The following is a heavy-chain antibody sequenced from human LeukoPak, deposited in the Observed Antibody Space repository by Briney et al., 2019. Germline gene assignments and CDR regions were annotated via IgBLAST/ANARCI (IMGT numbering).Heavy chain of an antibody. CDR2: INPNNGGT. J-gene: IGHJ5*02. D-gene: IGHD2-21*01. CDR1: GYSFTDYY. Sequence: ASVKVSCKTSGYSFTDYYMHWVRQAPGQGLEWMGWINPNNGGTSSAQKFQGRVTMTRDTSITTVYMEVSWLTSDDTATYYCARADRLDGGPYLIGPWGQGTLVTVSS. CDR3: ARADRLDGGPYLIGP. V-gene: IGHV1-2*02.